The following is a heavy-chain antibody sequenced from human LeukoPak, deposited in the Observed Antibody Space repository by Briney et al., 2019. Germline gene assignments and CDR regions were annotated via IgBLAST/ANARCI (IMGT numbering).Heavy chain of an antibody. V-gene: IGHV4-61*02. CDR3: ACELLWFGESLDYYYYMDV. J-gene: IGHJ6*03. Sequence: SETLSLTCTVSGGSISSGSYYWSWIRQPAGKGLEWIGRIYTSGSTNYNPSLKSRVTISVDTSKNQFSLKLSSVTAADTAVYYCACELLWFGESLDYYYYMDVWAKGTTVTVSS. CDR1: GGSISSGSYY. CDR2: IYTSGST. D-gene: IGHD3-10*01.